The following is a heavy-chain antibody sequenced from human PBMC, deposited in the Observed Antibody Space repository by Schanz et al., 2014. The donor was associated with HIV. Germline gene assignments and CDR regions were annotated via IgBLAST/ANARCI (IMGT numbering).Heavy chain of an antibody. CDR3: ASGRFDTVIWWGDAFLI. V-gene: IGHV1-69*01. CDR1: GGTFNNYA. J-gene: IGHJ3*02. D-gene: IGHD5-18*01. CDR2: IVPIFGTP. Sequence: QEQLVQSGAAVRKPGSSVTVSCKTSGGTFNNYALNWVRQAPGQGLEWMGGIVPIFGTPNYAQNFQGRVTITADEAASTAYMELSGLRSEDTAVYYCASGRFDTVIWWGDAFLIWGRGTMVTVSS.